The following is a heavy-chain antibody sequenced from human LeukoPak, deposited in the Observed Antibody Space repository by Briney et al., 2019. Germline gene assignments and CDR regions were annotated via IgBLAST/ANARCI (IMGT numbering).Heavy chain of an antibody. J-gene: IGHJ4*02. V-gene: IGHV4-39*01. Sequence: SETLSLTCTVSGGSISTSDYNWGCIRQPPGKGLEWIGRINYSGNTYYNPSLKSRVTISVDTSKNQFSLKLSSVTAADTAVYYCARTGMVGAADYWGEGTLVTVSS. CDR2: INYSGNT. D-gene: IGHD2-15*01. CDR3: ARTGMVGAADY. CDR1: GGSISTSDYN.